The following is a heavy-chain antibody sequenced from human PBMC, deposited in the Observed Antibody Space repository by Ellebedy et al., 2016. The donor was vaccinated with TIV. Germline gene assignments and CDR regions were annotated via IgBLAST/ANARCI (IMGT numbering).Heavy chain of an antibody. CDR3: ASERSGYDFDY. V-gene: IGHV3-48*01. CDR2: FTGSGSTI. D-gene: IGHD5-12*01. CDR1: GFTFSSYS. J-gene: IGHJ4*02. Sequence: PGGSLRLSCAASGFTFSSYSMNWVRQAPGKGPEWVTYFTGSGSTIYYADSVKGRFTVSRDNSKNTLFLQMNSLRTEDTAVYYCASERSGYDFDYWGQGTLVTVSA.